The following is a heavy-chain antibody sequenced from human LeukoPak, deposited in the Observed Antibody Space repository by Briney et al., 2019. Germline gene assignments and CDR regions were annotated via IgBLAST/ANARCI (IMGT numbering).Heavy chain of an antibody. CDR1: GGSISSFY. V-gene: IGHV4-59*01. CDR2: VHDSGST. J-gene: IGHJ6*03. D-gene: IGHD1-26*01. CDR3: ARVGSYCMDV. Sequence: SETLSLPCSVSGGSISSFYWSCIPHPRGKALESIGHVHDSGSTNYNPSLKSRVTTSIDTSKNQFSLKLSSVAAADTAVYYGARVGSYCMDVWGKGSTVTVSS.